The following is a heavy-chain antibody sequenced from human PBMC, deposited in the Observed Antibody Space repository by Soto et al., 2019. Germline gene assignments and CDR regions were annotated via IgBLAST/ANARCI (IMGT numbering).Heavy chain of an antibody. J-gene: IGHJ4*02. V-gene: IGHV3-20*04. CDR2: VNWNGGST. D-gene: IGHD6-13*01. CDR3: ARSVSSSWYLFDY. CDR1: GFTFDDYG. Sequence: GGSLRLSCAASGFTFDDYGMSWARQAPGKGLEWVSGVNWNGGSTGYADSVKGRFTISRDNAKNSLYLQMNSLRAEDTALYYCARSVSSSWYLFDYWGQGTLVTVSS.